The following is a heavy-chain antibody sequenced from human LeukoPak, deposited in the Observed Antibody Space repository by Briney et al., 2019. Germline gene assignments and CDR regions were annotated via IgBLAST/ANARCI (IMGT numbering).Heavy chain of an antibody. V-gene: IGHV3-23*01. CDR1: GFTFNRYA. CDR3: AKDRAGGLDY. CDR2: ISGSGRST. Sequence: PGGPLRLSCAASGFTFNRYAINWVRQAPGTGLEFVSAISGSGRSTYYGDSVEGRFTISRDNSKNTVYLQMNSLRVEDTAVYYCAKDRAGGLDYWGQGTLVTVSS. J-gene: IGHJ4*02. D-gene: IGHD3-10*01.